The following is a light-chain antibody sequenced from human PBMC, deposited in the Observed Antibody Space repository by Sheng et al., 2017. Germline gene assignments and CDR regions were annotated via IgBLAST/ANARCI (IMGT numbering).Light chain of an antibody. Sequence: EIVLTQSPGTLSLSPGERATLSCRASQSVSRNYLAWYQQKSGQAPRLLISGASSRATGIPDRFSGSGSGTDFTLTISRLEPEDFAVYFCQQYGSPPAITFGQGTRLDIK. J-gene: IGKJ5*01. CDR1: QSVSRNY. V-gene: IGKV3-20*01. CDR2: GAS. CDR3: QQYGSPPAIT.